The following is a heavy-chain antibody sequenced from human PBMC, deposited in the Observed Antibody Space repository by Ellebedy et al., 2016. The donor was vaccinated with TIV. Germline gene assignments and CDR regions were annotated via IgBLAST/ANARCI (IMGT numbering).Heavy chain of an antibody. CDR1: GFTVSSNY. CDR3: ARDLGRRTHDAFDI. J-gene: IGHJ3*02. CDR2: IYSGGST. Sequence: GGSLRLSCAASGFTVSSNYMSWVRQAPGKGLEWVSVIYSGGSTYYADSVKGRFTISRDNSKDSVYLQMNSLRDEDTAVYYCARDLGRRTHDAFDIWGQGTMVTVSS. D-gene: IGHD1-26*01. V-gene: IGHV3-53*01.